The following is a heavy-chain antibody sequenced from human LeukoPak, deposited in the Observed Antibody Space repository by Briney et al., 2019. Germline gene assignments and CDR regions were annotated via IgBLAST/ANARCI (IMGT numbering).Heavy chain of an antibody. CDR2: IIPILGIA. Sequence: SVKVSCKASGGTFSSYTISWVRQAPGQGLEWMGRIIPILGIANYAQKFQGRVTITADKSTSTAYMELSSPRSEDTAVYYCARDAPHYDSSGYYYYYYGMDVWGQGTTVTVSS. CDR3: ARDAPHYDSSGYYYYYYGMDV. CDR1: GGTFSSYT. J-gene: IGHJ6*02. D-gene: IGHD3-22*01. V-gene: IGHV1-69*04.